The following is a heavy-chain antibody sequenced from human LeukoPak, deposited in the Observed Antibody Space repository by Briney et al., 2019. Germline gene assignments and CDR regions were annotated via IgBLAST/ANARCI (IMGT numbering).Heavy chain of an antibody. Sequence: GGSLRLSCAASGFTFSSYAMSWVRQAPGKGLEWVSAISGSGGSTYYADSVKGRFTISRDNSKNTLYLQMNSLRAEDTAVYYCAKDSPHCSSTSCYADPWGQGTLVTVSS. D-gene: IGHD2-2*01. J-gene: IGHJ5*02. V-gene: IGHV3-23*01. CDR1: GFTFSSYA. CDR2: ISGSGGST. CDR3: AKDSPHCSSTSCYADP.